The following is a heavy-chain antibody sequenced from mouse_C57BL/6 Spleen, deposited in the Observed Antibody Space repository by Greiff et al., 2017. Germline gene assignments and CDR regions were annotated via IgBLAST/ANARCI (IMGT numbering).Heavy chain of an antibody. CDR2: ISDGGSYT. CDR3: ARDMVLRAWFAY. V-gene: IGHV5-4*01. D-gene: IGHD1-1*01. J-gene: IGHJ3*01. CDR1: GFTFSSYA. Sequence: EVMLVESGGGLVKPGGSLKLSCAASGFTFSSYAMSWVRQTPEKRLEWVATISDGGSYTYYPDNVKGRFTISRDNAKNNLYLQMSHLKSEDTAMYYCARDMVLRAWFAYWGQGTLVTVSA.